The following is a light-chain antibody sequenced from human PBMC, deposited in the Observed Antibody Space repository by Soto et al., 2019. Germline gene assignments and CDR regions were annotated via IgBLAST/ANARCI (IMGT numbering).Light chain of an antibody. CDR3: QQLNSYPWT. Sequence: DILLTQSPSFLSASVGDRVTITCRASQGSRSYLAWYQQKPGKAPKLLIYAASTLQSGVPSRFSGSGYGTEFPLTISSLQPEDFAAYYCQQLNSYPWTFGQGTKVEIK. CDR1: QGSRSY. V-gene: IGKV1-9*01. J-gene: IGKJ1*01. CDR2: AAS.